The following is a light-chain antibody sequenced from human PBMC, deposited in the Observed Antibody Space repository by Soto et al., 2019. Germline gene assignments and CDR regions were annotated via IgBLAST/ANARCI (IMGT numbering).Light chain of an antibody. J-gene: IGKJ1*01. CDR2: AAS. CDR1: QTISNY. Sequence: DIQMTQSPSSLSASVGDRVTITCRASQTISNYLNWYQQQPGKAPKLLIYAASSLQSGVPSRFSGSGSGTEFTLTISSLQPDDFATYYCQHYNTYSTWTFGQGTKVDIK. V-gene: IGKV1-39*01. CDR3: QHYNTYSTWT.